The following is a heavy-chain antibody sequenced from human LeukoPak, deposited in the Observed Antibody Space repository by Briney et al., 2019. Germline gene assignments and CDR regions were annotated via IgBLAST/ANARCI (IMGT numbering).Heavy chain of an antibody. D-gene: IGHD4-17*01. CDR1: GFTFSRYG. CDR2: ISYDGSDK. J-gene: IGHJ6*02. Sequence: GGSLRLSCAASGFTFSRYGMHWVRQAPGKGLEWVAVISYDGSDKYYADSVKGRFTISRDNSKNTLFLQMSGLRPEDTAVYYCAKEDFGDHGYYYYGLDVWGQGTTVTVSS. V-gene: IGHV3-30*18. CDR3: AKEDFGDHGYYYYGLDV.